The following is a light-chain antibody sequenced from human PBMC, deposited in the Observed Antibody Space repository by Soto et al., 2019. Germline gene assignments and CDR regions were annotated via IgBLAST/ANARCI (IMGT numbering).Light chain of an antibody. J-gene: IGLJ1*01. CDR3: SSYADTNNYV. CDR1: TSSVGGYNF. V-gene: IGLV2-8*01. CDR2: EVS. Sequence: QSVLTQPASVSGSPGQSITISCTGTTSSVGGYNFVSWYQHHPGKAPKLLIYEVSHRPSGVPDRFSGSKSGNTASLTVSGLQAEDEADYFCSSYADTNNYVFGTGTKVTVL.